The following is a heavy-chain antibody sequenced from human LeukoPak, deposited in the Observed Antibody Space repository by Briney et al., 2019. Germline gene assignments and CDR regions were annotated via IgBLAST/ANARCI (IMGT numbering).Heavy chain of an antibody. V-gene: IGHV4-4*07. D-gene: IGHD2-21*01. CDR3: ARALLHMVHFDN. J-gene: IGHJ4*02. Sequence: SETLSLTCTVSGGSISSYYWSWIRQPAGKGLEWIGRIYTSGGTNYNPSLKSRVTMSLNTSKNQFSLKLSSVTAADTAVYYCARALLHMVHFDNWGQGILVTVSS. CDR1: GGSISSYY. CDR2: IYTSGGT.